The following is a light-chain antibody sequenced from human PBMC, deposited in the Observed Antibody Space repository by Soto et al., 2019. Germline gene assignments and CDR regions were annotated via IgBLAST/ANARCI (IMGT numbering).Light chain of an antibody. J-gene: IGLJ1*01. CDR1: SSDVGAYNF. CDR2: EVN. CDR3: SSFTRSSTYV. V-gene: IGLV2-14*01. Sequence: QSVLTQPASVSGSPGQSITISCTGTSSDVGAYNFVSWYQQYPGKAPKVMIYEVNNLPSGVSNRFSGSKSGNTASLTISGLQAEDEADYYCSSFTRSSTYVFGSGTKVTVL.